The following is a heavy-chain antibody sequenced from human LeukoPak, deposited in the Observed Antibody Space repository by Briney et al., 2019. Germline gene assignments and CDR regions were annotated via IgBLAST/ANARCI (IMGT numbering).Heavy chain of an antibody. D-gene: IGHD3-3*01. Sequence: GGSLRLSCAASGFTFSSYNMNWVRQAPGKGLEWVSYISSSSSTIYYADSVKGRFTISRDNAKNSLYLQTNSLRAEDTAVYHCARGITIFGVVIRSTYNWFDPWGQGTLVTVSS. J-gene: IGHJ5*02. V-gene: IGHV3-48*01. CDR1: GFTFSSYN. CDR3: ARGITIFGVVIRSTYNWFDP. CDR2: ISSSSSTI.